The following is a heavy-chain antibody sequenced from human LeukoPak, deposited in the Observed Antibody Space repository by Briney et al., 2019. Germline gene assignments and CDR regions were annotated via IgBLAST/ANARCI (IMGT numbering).Heavy chain of an antibody. V-gene: IGHV1-69*05. CDR1: GGTFSSYA. D-gene: IGHD4-23*01. J-gene: IGHJ6*03. CDR3: ASRFYGGNSLVGNYYYMDV. Sequence: GASVKVSCKASGGTFSSYAISWVRQAPGQGLEWMGGIIPIFGTANYAQKFQGRVTITTDESTSTAYMELSSLRSEDTAVYYCASRFYGGNSLVGNYYYMDVWGKGTTVTVSS. CDR2: IIPIFGTA.